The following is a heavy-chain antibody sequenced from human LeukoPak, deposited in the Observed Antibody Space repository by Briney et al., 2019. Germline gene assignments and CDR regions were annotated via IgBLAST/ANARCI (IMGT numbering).Heavy chain of an antibody. J-gene: IGHJ4*02. V-gene: IGHV1-8*01. D-gene: IGHD1-14*01. Sequence: ASVKVSCKASGYTFTSYLTNWVRQATGQGLEWVGWMNPNNSDIGYAQKFQGRVTMTRNTSIGTAYMELSSLRSEDTAIYYCVRVPPGTTIYAYWGQGTLVTVSS. CDR3: VRVPPGTTIYAY. CDR2: MNPNNSDI. CDR1: GYTFTSYL.